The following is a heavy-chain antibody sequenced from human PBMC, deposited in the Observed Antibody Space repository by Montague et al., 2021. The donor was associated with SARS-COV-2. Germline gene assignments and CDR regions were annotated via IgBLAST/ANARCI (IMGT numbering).Heavy chain of an antibody. V-gene: IGHV6-1*01. D-gene: IGHD5-18*01. J-gene: IGHJ6*02. Sequence: CAISGDSVSSNSAAWNWIRQSPSKGLKWLGRTYYRSEWYNDYAVSVKSRITINPDTSKNQFSLQLNSVTPEDTAVYYCARDTRIQLWFDRDYYYGMDVWGQGTTVTVSS. CDR1: GDSVSSNSAA. CDR2: TYYRSEWYN. CDR3: ARDTRIQLWFDRDYYYGMDV.